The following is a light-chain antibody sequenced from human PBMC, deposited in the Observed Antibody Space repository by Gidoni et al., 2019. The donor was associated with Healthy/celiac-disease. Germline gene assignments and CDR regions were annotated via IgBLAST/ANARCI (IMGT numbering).Light chain of an antibody. CDR2: YDS. J-gene: IGLJ2*01. V-gene: IGLV3-21*04. CDR1: NIGSKS. Sequence: YVLTPPPSVSVAPGKTARTTCGGNNIGSKSVHWYQQKPGQAPVLVIYYDSDRPSGIPERFSGSNSGNTATLTISRVEAGDEADYYCQVWDSSSDVPGVFGGGTKLTVL. CDR3: QVWDSSSDVPGV.